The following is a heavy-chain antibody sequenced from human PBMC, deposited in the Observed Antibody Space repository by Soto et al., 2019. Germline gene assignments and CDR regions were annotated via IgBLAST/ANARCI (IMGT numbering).Heavy chain of an antibody. Sequence: QVQLMQSGAEVKKPGASVKVSCQASGYTFSSCGISWVRQAPGQGLEWMGWISAYNGNTNYAQKVKGRVTMTSDTATSTAYMELRSLRSDDTAVYYCAREWDILTGGGNFDYWGQGTLVTVSS. CDR3: AREWDILTGGGNFDY. CDR1: GYTFSSCG. J-gene: IGHJ4*02. V-gene: IGHV1-18*01. CDR2: ISAYNGNT. D-gene: IGHD3-9*01.